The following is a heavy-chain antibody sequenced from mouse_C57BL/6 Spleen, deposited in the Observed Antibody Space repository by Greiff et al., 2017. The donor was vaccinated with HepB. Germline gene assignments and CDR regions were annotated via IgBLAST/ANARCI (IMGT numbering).Heavy chain of an antibody. CDR2: ISYSGST. CDR1: GYSFTSYY. J-gene: IGHJ3*01. CDR3: ARSGAQAPWFAY. V-gene: IGHV3-8*01. Sequence: EVKLQESGPGLAKPSQTLSLTCSASGYSFTSYYLNWVRKFPGNKLEYMGYISYSGSTYYNPSHISGISITRDTTKNQYYLQLNSLTTEDTDTYYCARSGAQAPWFAYWGQGTLVTVSA. D-gene: IGHD3-2*02.